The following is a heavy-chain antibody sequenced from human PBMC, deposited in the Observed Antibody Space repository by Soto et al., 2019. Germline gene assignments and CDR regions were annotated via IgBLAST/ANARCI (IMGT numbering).Heavy chain of an antibody. CDR3: AKDLLGPGRAYGMDV. Sequence: QVQLVESGGGVVQPGRSLRLSCAASGFTFSSYGMHWVRQAPGKGLEWVAVISYDGSNKYYADSVKGRFTISRDNSKNTLNRQMNSLRAEDTAVYYCAKDLLGPGRAYGMDVWGQGTTVTVSS. CDR2: ISYDGSNK. J-gene: IGHJ6*02. V-gene: IGHV3-30*18. CDR1: GFTFSSYG. D-gene: IGHD7-27*01.